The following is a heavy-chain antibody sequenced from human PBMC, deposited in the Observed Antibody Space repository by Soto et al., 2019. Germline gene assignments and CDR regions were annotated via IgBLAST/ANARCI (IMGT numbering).Heavy chain of an antibody. V-gene: IGHV4-39*01. J-gene: IGHJ4*02. Sequence: QLQLQESGPGLVKPSETLSLTCTVSGGSISSSSYYWGWIRQPPGKGLEWIGSIYYSGSTYYNPSLKSRVTISVDTSKNQFSLKRCTVTDADTAGYYCLQHVYGGSGPNFDYWGQGTLVTVSS. CDR3: LQHVYGGSGPNFDY. CDR1: GGSISSSSYY. CDR2: IYYSGST. D-gene: IGHD3-16*01.